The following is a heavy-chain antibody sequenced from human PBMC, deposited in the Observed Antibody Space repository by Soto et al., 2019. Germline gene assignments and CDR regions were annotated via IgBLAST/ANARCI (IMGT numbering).Heavy chain of an antibody. CDR2: MNPNSGNT. Sequence: QVQLVQSGAEVKKPGASVKVSCKASGYTFTSYDINWVRQATGQGLEWMGWMNPNSGNTGYAQKLQGRVTMTRNTSISTAYMELSSLRSDATAVYYSAREAGYGGNSLDYWGQGTLVNVSS. V-gene: IGHV1-8*01. CDR3: AREAGYGGNSLDY. J-gene: IGHJ4*02. D-gene: IGHD4-17*01. CDR1: GYTFTSYD.